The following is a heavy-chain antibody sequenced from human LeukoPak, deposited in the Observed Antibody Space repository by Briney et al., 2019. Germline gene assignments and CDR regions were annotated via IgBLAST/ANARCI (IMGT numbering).Heavy chain of an antibody. CDR2: INPSGGTT. J-gene: IGHJ4*02. CDR3: AREPRPVGATSFGYYFDY. V-gene: IGHV1-46*01. Sequence: ASVKVSCKASGYTFTSYYIHWVRQAPGQGLEWMGIINPSGGTTVYAQNFQGRVIMTRDTSTSTVHMDLSSLRSEDAAVYYSAREPRPVGATSFGYYFDYWGQGTLVTVSS. D-gene: IGHD1-26*01. CDR1: GYTFTSYY.